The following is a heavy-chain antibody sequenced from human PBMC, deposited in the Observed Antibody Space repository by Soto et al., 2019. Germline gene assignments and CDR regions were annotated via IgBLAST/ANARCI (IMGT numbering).Heavy chain of an antibody. CDR2: ISSSSSTI. J-gene: IGHJ6*02. V-gene: IGHV3-48*02. CDR3: ARRYRVRGWDYYGMDV. Sequence: PXGSLKLSCSASGFTFSSYNMNWVRHAPGKGLEWVSYISSSSSTIYYADSVKGRFTISRDNAKNSLYLQMNSLRDEDTAVYYCARRYRVRGWDYYGMDVWGQGTTVTVSS. D-gene: IGHD1-26*01. CDR1: GFTFSSYN.